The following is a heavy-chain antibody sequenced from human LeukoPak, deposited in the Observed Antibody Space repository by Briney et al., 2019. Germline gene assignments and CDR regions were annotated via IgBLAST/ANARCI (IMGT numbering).Heavy chain of an antibody. CDR2: IKEDGSEK. CDR1: GFAFSIYW. V-gene: IGHV3-7*01. Sequence: GGSLRLSYAASGFAFSIYWMTWVRQAPGKGLEWVANIKEDGSEKYYVDSVKGRFTISRDTAKNSLYLQMNSLRAEDTAVYYCARVESSAFDYWGQGTLVTVSS. CDR3: ARVESSAFDY. J-gene: IGHJ4*02. D-gene: IGHD6-6*01.